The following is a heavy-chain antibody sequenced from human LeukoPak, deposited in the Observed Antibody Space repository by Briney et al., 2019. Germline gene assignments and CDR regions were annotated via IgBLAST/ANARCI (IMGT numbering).Heavy chain of an antibody. Sequence: GGSLRLPCAASGFTFSSYGMHWVRQAPGKGLEWVAVIWYDGSNKYYADSVKGRFTISRDNSKNTLYLQMNSLKTEDTAVYFCARDGAEGDNSAFDIWGQGTVVTVSS. CDR1: GFTFSSYG. CDR3: ARDGAEGDNSAFDI. D-gene: IGHD3-22*01. J-gene: IGHJ3*02. V-gene: IGHV3-33*01. CDR2: IWYDGSNK.